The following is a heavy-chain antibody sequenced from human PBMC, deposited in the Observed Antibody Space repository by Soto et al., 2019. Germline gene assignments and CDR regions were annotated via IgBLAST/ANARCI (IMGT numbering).Heavy chain of an antibody. Sequence: SETLSLTCTVSGGSISSGDYYWSWIRQPPGKGLEWIGYIYYSGSTYYNPSLKSRVTISVDTSKNQFSLKLSSVTAADTAVYYCARDRPTRGSGSYYNWGQGTLVTVSS. D-gene: IGHD3-10*01. J-gene: IGHJ4*02. V-gene: IGHV4-30-4*01. CDR1: GGSISSGDYY. CDR3: ARDRPTRGSGSYYN. CDR2: IYYSGST.